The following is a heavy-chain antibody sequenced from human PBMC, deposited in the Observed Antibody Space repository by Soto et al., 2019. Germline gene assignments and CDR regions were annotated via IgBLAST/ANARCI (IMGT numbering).Heavy chain of an antibody. V-gene: IGHV1-18*01. Sequence: ASVKVSCKASGYTFTSYGISWVRQAPGQGLEWMGWISAYNGNTNYAQKLQGRVTMTTDTSTSTAYMELRSLRSDDTAVYYCARDLQGSNMVDIVVVVAAISLGYWGQGTLVTVSS. D-gene: IGHD2-15*01. CDR3: ARDLQGSNMVDIVVVVAAISLGY. CDR2: ISAYNGNT. J-gene: IGHJ4*02. CDR1: GYTFTSYG.